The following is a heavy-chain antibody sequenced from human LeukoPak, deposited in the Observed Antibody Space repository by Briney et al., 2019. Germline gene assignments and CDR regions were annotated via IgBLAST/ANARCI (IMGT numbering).Heavy chain of an antibody. CDR1: GFTFSSYW. CDR2: IKQDGSEK. Sequence: PGGSLRLSCAASGFTFSSYWMSWVRQAPGKGLEWVANIKQDGSEKYYVDSVKGRFTISRDNAKNSLYLQMNSLRAEDTAVYYCARKGAPDYYDSSGYYPVYFDYWGQGTLVTVSS. V-gene: IGHV3-7*01. J-gene: IGHJ4*02. D-gene: IGHD3-22*01. CDR3: ARKGAPDYYDSSGYYPVYFDY.